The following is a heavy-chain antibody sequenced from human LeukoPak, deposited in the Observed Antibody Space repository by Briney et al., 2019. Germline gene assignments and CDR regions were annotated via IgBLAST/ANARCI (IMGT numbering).Heavy chain of an antibody. Sequence: GGSLRLSCGASGFTFSSYAMHWVRQAPGKGLEWVAVISYDGSNKDYADSVKGRFTISRDDSKNTLFLQMNSLRIDDTAVYYCARLKAVAGPHYYFDYWGQGALVTVSS. CDR3: ARLKAVAGPHYYFDY. CDR2: ISYDGSNK. J-gene: IGHJ4*02. CDR1: GFTFSSYA. V-gene: IGHV3-30*04. D-gene: IGHD6-19*01.